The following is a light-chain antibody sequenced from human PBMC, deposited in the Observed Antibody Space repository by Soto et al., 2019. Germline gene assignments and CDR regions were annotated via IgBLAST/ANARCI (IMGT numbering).Light chain of an antibody. CDR3: QQYGSAPIT. Sequence: EIVLTQSPGTLSLSLGERATLSCRASQSVSSRYLGWYQQKPGQAPRLLIYSASSRATGIPDRFSGSGSGTDFTVTISRQEPEDCAVYYCQQYGSAPITFGQGTRLDIK. CDR1: QSVSSRY. CDR2: SAS. J-gene: IGKJ5*01. V-gene: IGKV3-20*01.